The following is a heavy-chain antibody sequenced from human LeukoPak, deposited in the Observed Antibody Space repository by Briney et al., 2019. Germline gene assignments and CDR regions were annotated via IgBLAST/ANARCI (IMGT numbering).Heavy chain of an antibody. J-gene: IGHJ4*02. Sequence: GGSLRLSCAASGFTFSSYAMLWVRQAPGKGVEGVAVISYDGSNKYYVASVKGRFTISRDNSKDTLYLQMNSLRAEDTAVYYCARGSGGSCYSGVAYWGQRTLVTVS. CDR1: GFTFSSYA. D-gene: IGHD2-15*01. CDR3: ARGSGGSCYSGVAY. V-gene: IGHV3-30-3*01. CDR2: ISYDGSNK.